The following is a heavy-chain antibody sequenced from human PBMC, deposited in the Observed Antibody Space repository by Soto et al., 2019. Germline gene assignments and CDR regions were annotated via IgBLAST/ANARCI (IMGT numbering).Heavy chain of an antibody. Sequence: ASVKVSCKASGYTFTSYDINWVRQATGQGLEWMGWMNPNSGNTGYAQKFQGRVTITADESTSTAYMELSSLRSEDTAVYYCARAEGYCISTSCYNYYGMDVWGQGTTVTVSS. CDR2: MNPNSGNT. CDR3: ARAEGYCISTSCYNYYGMDV. D-gene: IGHD2-2*02. J-gene: IGHJ6*02. V-gene: IGHV1-8*01. CDR1: GYTFTSYD.